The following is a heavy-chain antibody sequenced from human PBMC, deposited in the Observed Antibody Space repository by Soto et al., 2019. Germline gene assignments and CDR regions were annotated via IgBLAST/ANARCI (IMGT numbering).Heavy chain of an antibody. J-gene: IGHJ6*02. CDR2: IIPIFGTA. CDR3: ASPDHINVYTAMVFSRARYYYYYGMDV. V-gene: IGHV1-69*01. D-gene: IGHD5-18*01. Sequence: QVQLVQSGAEVKKPGSSVKVSCKASGGTFSSYAISWVRQAPGQGLEWMGGIIPIFGTANYAQKFQGRVTITADASTSTAYMELSRLRSEDTAVYYCASPDHINVYTAMVFSRARYYYYYGMDVWGQGTTVTVSS. CDR1: GGTFSSYA.